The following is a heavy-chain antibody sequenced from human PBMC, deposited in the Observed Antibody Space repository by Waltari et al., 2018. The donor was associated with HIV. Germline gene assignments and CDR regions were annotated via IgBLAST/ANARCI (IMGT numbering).Heavy chain of an antibody. CDR1: GFALSKCG. J-gene: IGHJ5*02. Sequence: VESGGGVVQPGKSLRLSCAGSGFALSKCGLYWVRQASGQGLEWVAIIYFDESRTYYADSVQGRFVVSRDNVKKSLFLQMHGLKEEDTALYYCALDTGRLVWAGPNWYDPRGQGTRVTVSS. CDR3: ALDTGRLVWAGPNWYDP. V-gene: IGHV3-30*19. CDR2: IYFDESRT. D-gene: IGHD5-18*01.